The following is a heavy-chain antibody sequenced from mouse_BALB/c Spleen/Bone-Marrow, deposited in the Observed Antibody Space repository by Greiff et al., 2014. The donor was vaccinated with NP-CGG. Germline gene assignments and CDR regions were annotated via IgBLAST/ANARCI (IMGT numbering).Heavy chain of an antibody. V-gene: IGHV1-54*01. CDR2: INPGSGGT. CDR3: ARELGVFAY. D-gene: IGHD4-1*01. Sequence: QVQLQQSGTELVRPGTSVKVSCKASGYAFTNYLIEWVKQRPGQGLEWIGVINPGSGGTNYNEKFKGKATLTADKSPSTAYMQLSSLTSDDSAVYFCARELGVFAYWGQGTLVTVSA. J-gene: IGHJ3*01. CDR1: GYAFTNYL.